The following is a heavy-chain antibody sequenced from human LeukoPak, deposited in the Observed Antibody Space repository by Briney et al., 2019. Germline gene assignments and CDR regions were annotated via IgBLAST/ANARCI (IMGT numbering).Heavy chain of an antibody. CDR1: RFIFSTYS. J-gene: IGHJ4*01. CDR3: AKDLIPHFDWSPYLLSVAFDY. V-gene: IGHV3-21*04. Sequence: PGGSLRLSCAAPRFIFSTYSVHCVRQATGKGLEWFSSIISSNSYIYYADSVKGRFTISRDNAKNSLYLQMNSLRAEDTAVYYCAKDLIPHFDWSPYLLSVAFDYWGQGTLVTVSS. D-gene: IGHD3-9*01. CDR2: IISSNSYI.